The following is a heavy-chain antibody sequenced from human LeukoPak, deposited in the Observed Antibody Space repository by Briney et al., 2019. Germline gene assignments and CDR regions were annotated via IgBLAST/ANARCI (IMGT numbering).Heavy chain of an antibody. Sequence: PGGSLRLSCAASGFTFSSYSMNWVRQAPGKGLEWVSHISSSSTIYYADSVKGRFTISRDNAKNSLYLQMNSLRAEDTAVYYCARSLYDSSGYYVGYYWGQGTLVTVSS. CDR3: ARSLYDSSGYYVGYY. J-gene: IGHJ4*02. CDR1: GFTFSSYS. D-gene: IGHD3-22*01. V-gene: IGHV3-48*01. CDR2: ISSSSTI.